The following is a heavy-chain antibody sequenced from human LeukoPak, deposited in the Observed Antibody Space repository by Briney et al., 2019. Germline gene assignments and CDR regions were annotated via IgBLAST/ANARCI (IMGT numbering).Heavy chain of an antibody. CDR1: GYTLTELS. J-gene: IGHJ6*02. V-gene: IGHV1-24*01. CDR2: FDPEDGET. CDR3: ATMASKQWPDYYYYGMDV. Sequence: GASVKVSCKVSGYTLTELSMHWVRQAPGKGLEWMGGFDPEDGETIYAQKFQGRVTMTEDTSTDTAYMELSSLRSEDTAVYYCATMASKQWPDYYYYGMDVWGQGTTVTVSS. D-gene: IGHD6-19*01.